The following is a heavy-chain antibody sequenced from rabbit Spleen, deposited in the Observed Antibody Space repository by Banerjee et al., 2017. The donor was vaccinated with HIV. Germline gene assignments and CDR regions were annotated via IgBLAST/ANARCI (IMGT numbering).Heavy chain of an antibody. CDR1: GFTFSSTYL. V-gene: IGHV1S40*01. CDR2: IHTGSDNT. D-gene: IGHD4-2*01. J-gene: IGHJ3*01. Sequence: QSLEESGGDLVKPGASLTLTCTASGFTFSSTYLMSWVRQAPGKGLEWIAFIHTGSDNTWYASWAEGRFTISKTSSTTVTLQMSSLTAADTATYFCATSDPGSWDYIAFWGQGTLVTVS. CDR3: ATSDPGSWDYIAF.